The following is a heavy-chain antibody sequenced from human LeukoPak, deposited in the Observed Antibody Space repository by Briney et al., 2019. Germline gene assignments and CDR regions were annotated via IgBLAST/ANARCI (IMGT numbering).Heavy chain of an antibody. CDR2: ISYSGST. V-gene: IGHV4-59*08. J-gene: IGHJ6*02. D-gene: IGHD1-1*01. CDR3: ARHGTSSYYYYAMDV. CDR1: CGSISSYY. Sequence: SDTLSLTCTVSCGSISSYYWSWIRQSPGKGLEWIGYISYSGSTNYTPSLRSRVTISVDTSKNQFSLKLSSVTAADTAVYYCARHGTSSYYYYAMDVWGQGTTVTVSS.